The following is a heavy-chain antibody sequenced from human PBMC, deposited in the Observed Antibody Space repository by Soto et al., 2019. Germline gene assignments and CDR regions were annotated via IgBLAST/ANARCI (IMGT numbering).Heavy chain of an antibody. CDR2: ISGTGGTT. J-gene: IGHJ4*02. Sequence: GGPLGLSWGASGFTFSSYAMSWVRQAPGKGLEWVSAISGTGGTTYYADSVKGRFTISRDNSRNTLHLQMNSLRAEDTAIYYCAKFFVETGGSSGWPWCLRFRGQGTLVTVSS. CDR1: GFTFSSYA. V-gene: IGHV3-23*01. CDR3: AKFFVETGGSSGWPWCLRF. D-gene: IGHD6-25*01.